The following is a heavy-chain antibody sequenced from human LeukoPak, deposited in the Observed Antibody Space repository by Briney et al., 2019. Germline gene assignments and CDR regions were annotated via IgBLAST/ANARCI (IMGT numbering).Heavy chain of an antibody. Sequence: ASVKVSCKASGYTFTSYGISWVRQAPGQGLEGMGWISAYNGNTNYAQKLQGRVTMTTDTSTSTAYIELRSLRSDDTAVYYCARGLQENLAWLQAFSAFDIWGQGTVVTVSS. V-gene: IGHV1-18*01. CDR3: ARGLQENLAWLQAFSAFDI. D-gene: IGHD5-12*01. CDR1: GYTFTSYG. CDR2: ISAYNGNT. J-gene: IGHJ3*02.